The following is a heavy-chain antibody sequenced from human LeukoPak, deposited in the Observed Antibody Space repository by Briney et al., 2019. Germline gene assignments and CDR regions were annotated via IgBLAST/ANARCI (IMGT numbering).Heavy chain of an antibody. CDR3: ARVGGYSSGWSTNWFDP. CDR2: IRSKAYGGTT. J-gene: IGHJ5*02. Sequence: GGSLRLSCTASGFTFGDYAMSGVRQAPGKGMEWVGFIRSKAYGGTTEYAASVKGRFTISRDNAKNSLYLQMNSLRAEDTAVYYCARVGGYSSGWSTNWFDPWGQGTLVTVSS. CDR1: GFTFGDYA. D-gene: IGHD6-19*01. V-gene: IGHV3-49*04.